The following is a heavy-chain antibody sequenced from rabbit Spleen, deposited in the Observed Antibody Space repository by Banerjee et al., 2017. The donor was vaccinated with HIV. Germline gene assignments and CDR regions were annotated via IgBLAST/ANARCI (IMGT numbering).Heavy chain of an antibody. D-gene: IGHD4-1*01. J-gene: IGHJ4*01. CDR1: GFFFSSGYD. CDR2: IYSSIHYT. V-gene: IGHV1S45*01. Sequence: QEQLEECGGGLVKPEGSLTLTCKASGFFFSSGYDIVCARQAPGKGLEWIGYIYSSIHYTYYANWAKGRFTISKTSSTTVTLQMTSLTVADTATYFCARVSETSGWGEDLWGQGTLVTVS. CDR3: ARVSETSGWGEDL.